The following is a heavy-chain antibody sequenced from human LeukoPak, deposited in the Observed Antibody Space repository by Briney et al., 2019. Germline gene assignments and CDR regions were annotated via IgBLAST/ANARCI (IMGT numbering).Heavy chain of an antibody. CDR3: AMGSGSYPRDAFDI. D-gene: IGHD1-26*01. V-gene: IGHV4-61*02. Sequence: PSQTLSLTCTVSGGSISSGSYYWSWIRQPAGKGLEWIGRIYTSGSTNYNPSLKSRVTISVDTSKNQFSLKLSSVTAADTAVYYCAMGSGSYPRDAFDIWGQGTMVTVSS. CDR1: GGSISSGSYY. CDR2: IYTSGST. J-gene: IGHJ3*02.